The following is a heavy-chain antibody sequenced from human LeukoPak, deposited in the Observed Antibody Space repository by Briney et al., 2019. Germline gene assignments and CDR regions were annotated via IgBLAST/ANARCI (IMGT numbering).Heavy chain of an antibody. CDR3: ARDGIEQWLVGYYFDY. CDR2: ISYDGSNK. J-gene: IGHJ4*02. V-gene: IGHV3-30*04. D-gene: IGHD6-19*01. CDR1: GFTFSSYA. Sequence: GGSLRLSYAASGFTFSSYAMHWVRQAPGKGLEWVAVISYDGSNKYYADSVKGRFTISRDNSKNTLYLQMNSLRAEDTAVYYCARDGIEQWLVGYYFDYWGQGTLVTVSS.